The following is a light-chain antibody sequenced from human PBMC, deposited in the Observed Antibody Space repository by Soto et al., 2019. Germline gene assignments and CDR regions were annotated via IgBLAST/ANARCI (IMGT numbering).Light chain of an antibody. Sequence: QSALTQPAAVSGSPVQSITISCTRTSSDVGSYNFVSWYQQHPGEVPKVMIYEVSKRPSGVSDRFSGSKSGNTASLTISGLQAEDEADYYRCADAGRSTHVFGTGTNVPV. CDR3: CADAGRSTHV. CDR2: EVS. CDR1: SSDVGSYNF. V-gene: IGLV2-23*02. J-gene: IGLJ1*01.